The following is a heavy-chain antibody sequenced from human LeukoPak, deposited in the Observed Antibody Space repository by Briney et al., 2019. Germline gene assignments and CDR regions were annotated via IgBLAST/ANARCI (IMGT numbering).Heavy chain of an antibody. CDR1: GGTFSSYA. J-gene: IGHJ3*02. Sequence: RGSSVKVSCKASGGTFSSYAISWVRQAPGQGLGWMGRIIPIFGIANYAQKFQGRVTITADKSTSTAYMELSSLRSEDTAVYYCARDRKYYDSSGYYYEAFDIWGQGTMVTVSS. CDR2: IIPIFGIA. D-gene: IGHD3-22*01. CDR3: ARDRKYYDSSGYYYEAFDI. V-gene: IGHV1-69*04.